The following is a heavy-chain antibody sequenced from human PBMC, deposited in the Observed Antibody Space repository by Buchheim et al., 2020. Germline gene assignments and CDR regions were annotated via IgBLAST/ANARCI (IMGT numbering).Heavy chain of an antibody. D-gene: IGHD3-10*01. J-gene: IGHJ5*02. CDR3: ARGTYYYGSGSTLWDWFDP. V-gene: IGHV4-61*02. CDR1: GGSISSGSYY. CDR2: IDTSGST. Sequence: QVQLQESGPGLVKPSQTLSLTCTVSGGSISSGSYYWSWIRQPAGKGLEWIGRIDTSGSTNYNTSLKSRVTISVDTSKNQFTLKLSSVTAADTAVYYCARGTYYYGSGSTLWDWFDPWGQGTL.